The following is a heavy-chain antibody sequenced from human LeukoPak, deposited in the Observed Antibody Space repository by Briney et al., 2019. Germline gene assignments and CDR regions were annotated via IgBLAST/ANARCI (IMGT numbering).Heavy chain of an antibody. D-gene: IGHD5-12*01. CDR3: ARDAIVATIPNDY. CDR2: ISSSSSYI. CDR1: GFTFSSYS. J-gene: IGHJ4*02. Sequence: GGSLRLSCAASGFTFSSYSMNWVRQAPGKGLEWVSSISSSSSYIYYADSVKGRFTISRDNAKNSLYLQINSLRAEDTAVYYCARDAIVATIPNDYWGQGTLVTVSS. V-gene: IGHV3-21*01.